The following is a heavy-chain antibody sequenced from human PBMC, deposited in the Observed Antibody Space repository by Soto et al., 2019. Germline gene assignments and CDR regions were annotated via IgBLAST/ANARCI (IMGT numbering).Heavy chain of an antibody. CDR3: ARGGRHSDYYYYYGMDV. D-gene: IGHD6-25*01. V-gene: IGHV1-46*01. CDR2: INTSGGSP. Sequence: GASVKVSCKAFGYTFTIYYIHWVRQAPGQGLEWMGVINTSGGSPTYAQKFQDRVTMTRDTSTSTVYMELSSLRSEDTAVYYCARGGRHSDYYYYYGMDVWGQGTTVT. J-gene: IGHJ6*02. CDR1: GYTFTIYY.